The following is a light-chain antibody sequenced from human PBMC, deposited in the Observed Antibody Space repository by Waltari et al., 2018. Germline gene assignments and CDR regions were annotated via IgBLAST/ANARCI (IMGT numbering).Light chain of an antibody. Sequence: IVLTQSPGTLSLSPGERATLSCRASQGVSRTLAWYQQKPGQAPRLLIYGASTRAAGIPDRFSGSGSGTDFRLTISRLEPEDFAVYYCQHYVRLPVTFGQGTKVEIK. CDR1: QGVSRT. J-gene: IGKJ1*01. V-gene: IGKV3-20*01. CDR3: QHYVRLPVT. CDR2: GAS.